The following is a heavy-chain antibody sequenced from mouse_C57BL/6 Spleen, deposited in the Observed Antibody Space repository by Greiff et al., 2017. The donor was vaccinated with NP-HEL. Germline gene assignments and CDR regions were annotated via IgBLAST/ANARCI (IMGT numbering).Heavy chain of an antibody. J-gene: IGHJ3*01. V-gene: IGHV1-55*01. Sequence: QVQLKQSGAELVKPGASVKMSCKASGYTFTSYWITWVKQRPGQGLEWIGDIYPGSGSTNYNEKFKSKATLTVDTSSSTAYMQLSSLTCEESAVKEGERRGNSFAYWGQGTLVTVAA. CDR3: ERRGNSFAY. CDR1: GYTFTSYW. CDR2: IYPGSGST.